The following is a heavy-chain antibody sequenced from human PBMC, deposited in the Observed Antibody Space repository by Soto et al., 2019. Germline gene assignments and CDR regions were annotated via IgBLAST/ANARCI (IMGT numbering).Heavy chain of an antibody. CDR1: GGTFSSYA. CDR3: ARVNDFTYYDYTFGMDV. J-gene: IGHJ6*02. Sequence: GASVKVSCKASGGTFSSYAISWVRQAPGQGLEWMGGIIPIFGTANYAQKFQGRVTITADKSTSTAYMELSSLRSEDTAVFYCARVNDFTYYDYTFGMDVWGQGTTVTVSS. CDR2: IIPIFGTA. D-gene: IGHD3-3*01. V-gene: IGHV1-69*06.